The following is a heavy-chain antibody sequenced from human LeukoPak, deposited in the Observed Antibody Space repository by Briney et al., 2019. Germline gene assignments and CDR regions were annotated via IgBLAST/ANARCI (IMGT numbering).Heavy chain of an antibody. Sequence: SETLSLTCTVSGYSISSSYYWGWIRQPPGKGLEWIGTIHYSGSTYYNPSLKSRVTISVDTSKNQFSLKLSSVTAADTAVYYCARRGYSYGYFDYWGQGTLVTVSS. CDR3: ARRGYSYGYFDY. J-gene: IGHJ4*02. CDR1: GYSISSSYY. V-gene: IGHV4-38-2*02. CDR2: IHYSGST. D-gene: IGHD5-18*01.